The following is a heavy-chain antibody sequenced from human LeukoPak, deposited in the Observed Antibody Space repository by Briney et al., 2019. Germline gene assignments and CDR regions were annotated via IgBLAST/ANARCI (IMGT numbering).Heavy chain of an antibody. CDR1: GFTFSSYG. CDR2: IWSSGSTI. V-gene: IGHV3-33*08. J-gene: IGHJ4*02. D-gene: IGHD6-13*01. CDR3: ASDSSSSRGVVD. Sequence: GGSLRLSCAASGFTFSSYGMHWIRQAPGKGLEWVSFIWSSGSTIYYADSVKGRFTISRDNSKNTLYLQMNSLRAEDTAVDYCASDSSSSRGVVDWGQGTLVTVSS.